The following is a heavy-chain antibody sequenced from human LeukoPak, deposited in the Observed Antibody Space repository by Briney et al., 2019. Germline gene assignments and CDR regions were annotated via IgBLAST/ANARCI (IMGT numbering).Heavy chain of an antibody. CDR1: GFTFSSYA. Sequence: GGSLRLSCAASGFTFSSYAMSWVRRAPGKGLEWVSAISGSGGTTYYADSVKGRFTISRDNSKNTLYLHMNTLRAEDTALYYCAKDVPLPDDDWGQGTLVTVSS. V-gene: IGHV3-23*01. J-gene: IGHJ4*02. CDR3: AKDVPLPDDD. CDR2: ISGSGGTT.